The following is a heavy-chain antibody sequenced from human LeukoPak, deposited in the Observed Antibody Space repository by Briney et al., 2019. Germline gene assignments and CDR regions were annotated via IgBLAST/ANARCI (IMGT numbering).Heavy chain of an antibody. D-gene: IGHD3-10*01. CDR3: ARGQRNRGGSGSYYNKADY. J-gene: IGHJ4*02. Sequence: GGSLRLSCAASGFTFDDYGMRWVRQAPGKGVEGVSGINWNGGSTVYADTVKGGFTISRDNAKHSLYLQMNSLRAEDTALYYCARGQRNRGGSGSYYNKADYWGQGTLVTVSS. V-gene: IGHV3-20*04. CDR2: INWNGGST. CDR1: GFTFDDYG.